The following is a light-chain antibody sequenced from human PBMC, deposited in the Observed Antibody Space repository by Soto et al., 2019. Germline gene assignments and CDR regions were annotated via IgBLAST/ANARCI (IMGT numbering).Light chain of an antibody. CDR1: QGISTY. V-gene: IGKV1-27*01. CDR2: AAS. CDR3: QKYDTAPLT. Sequence: DIQMTQYPSSVSASVGDRVTFTCRASQGISTYLAWYQQKPGKVPKLLIYAASTLLSGVPSRFSGSGSGTDFTLTISSLQPEDVATYYCQKYDTAPLTFGQGTKVDIK. J-gene: IGKJ1*01.